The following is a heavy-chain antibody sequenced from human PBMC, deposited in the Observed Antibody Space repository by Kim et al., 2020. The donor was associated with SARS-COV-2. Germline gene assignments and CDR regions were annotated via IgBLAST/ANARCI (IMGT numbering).Heavy chain of an antibody. V-gene: IGHV3-9*01. Sequence: GGSLRLSCAVSGFTFDDYAMHWVRQAPGKGLEWVSGISWNSGSIGYADSVKGRFTISRDNAKNSLYLQMNSLRAEDTALYYCAKDFSPLSSGIEYWGQGTLVTVSS. D-gene: IGHD6-19*01. CDR2: ISWNSGSI. CDR3: AKDFSPLSSGIEY. J-gene: IGHJ4*02. CDR1: GFTFDDYA.